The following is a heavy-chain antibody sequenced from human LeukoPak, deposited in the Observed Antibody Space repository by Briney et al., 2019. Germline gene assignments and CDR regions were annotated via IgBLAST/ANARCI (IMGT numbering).Heavy chain of an antibody. J-gene: IGHJ4*02. CDR2: ISSSGSTI. CDR1: GFTFSSYE. Sequence: PGGSLRLSCAASGFTFSSYEMNWVRQAPGKGLEWVSYISSSGSTIYYADSVKGRFTISRDNAKNSLYLQMNSLRAEDTAVYYCARPPAPGLLGDYFDYWGQGTLVTVSS. V-gene: IGHV3-48*03. CDR3: ARPPAPGLLGDYFDY. D-gene: IGHD7-27*01.